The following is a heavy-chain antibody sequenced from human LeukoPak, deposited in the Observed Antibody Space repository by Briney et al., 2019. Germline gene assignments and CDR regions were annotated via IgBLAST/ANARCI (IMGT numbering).Heavy chain of an antibody. D-gene: IGHD3-22*01. CDR2: IYYSGST. J-gene: IGHJ4*02. V-gene: IGHV4-31*03. Sequence: SETLSLTCTVSGGSISSGGYYWSWIRQHPGKGLEWIGYIYYSGSTYYNPSLKSRVTISVDTSKNQFSLKLSSVTAADTAVYYCARAYYYDSSVCHPDGYFDCWGQGTLVTVSS. CDR1: GGSISSGGYY. CDR3: ARAYYYDSSVCHPDGYFDC.